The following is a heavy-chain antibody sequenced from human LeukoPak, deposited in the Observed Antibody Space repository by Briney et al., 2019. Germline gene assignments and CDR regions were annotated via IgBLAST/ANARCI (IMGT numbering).Heavy chain of an antibody. CDR2: IYHSGST. J-gene: IGHJ4*02. CDR3: ARDSRYGGDEIPGFDY. CDR1: GGSISSSNW. Sequence: PSETLSLTCAVSGGSISSSNWWSWVRQPPGKGLEWIGQIYHSGSTNYNPSLKSRVTISVDTSKNQFSLKLSSVTAADTAVYYCARDSRYGGDEIPGFDYWGQGTLVTVSS. D-gene: IGHD2-21*02. V-gene: IGHV4-4*02.